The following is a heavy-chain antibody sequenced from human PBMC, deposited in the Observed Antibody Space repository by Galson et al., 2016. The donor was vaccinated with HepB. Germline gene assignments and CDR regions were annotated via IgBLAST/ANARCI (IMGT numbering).Heavy chain of an antibody. V-gene: IGHV4-59*12. CDR3: ARFLIATTGTTKPNTFDY. D-gene: IGHD1/OR15-1a*01. J-gene: IGHJ4*02. CDR2: IHYAGTT. Sequence: SETLSLTCSVSGGSMSSYYWSWIRQPPGKGLEWIGYIHYAGTTDYNPSLNSRVTISLDMSKNQFFLTLDSVTAADTAVYYCARFLIATTGTTKPNTFDYWGQGTLVTVSS. CDR1: GGSMSSYY.